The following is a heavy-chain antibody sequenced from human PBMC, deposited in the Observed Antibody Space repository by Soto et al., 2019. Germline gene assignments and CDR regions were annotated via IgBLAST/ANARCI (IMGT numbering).Heavy chain of an antibody. J-gene: IGHJ6*02. CDR2: IFPEDSDT. Sequence: GESLKISCDGSGYGFSNYWIAWVRQMPGKGLEWLGIIFPEDSDTRYTPSLQGQVTISADKSINTAYLQWSSLKASDTATYYCARLFRNYYSGIDVWGQGTTVTVSS. CDR1: GYGFSNYW. D-gene: IGHD3-10*01. V-gene: IGHV5-51*01. CDR3: ARLFRNYYSGIDV.